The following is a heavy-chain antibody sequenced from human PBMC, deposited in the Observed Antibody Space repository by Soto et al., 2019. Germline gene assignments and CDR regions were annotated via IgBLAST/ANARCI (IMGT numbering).Heavy chain of an antibody. Sequence: PXGSLKISCKGSGYSFTSYWIGWVRQMPGKGLEWMGIIYPGDSDTRYSPSFQGQVTISADKSISTAYLQWSSLKASDTAMYYCARERQDFWSGYSDYWGQGTLVTASS. V-gene: IGHV5-51*01. J-gene: IGHJ4*02. CDR1: GYSFTSYW. CDR3: ARERQDFWSGYSDY. CDR2: IYPGDSDT. D-gene: IGHD3-3*01.